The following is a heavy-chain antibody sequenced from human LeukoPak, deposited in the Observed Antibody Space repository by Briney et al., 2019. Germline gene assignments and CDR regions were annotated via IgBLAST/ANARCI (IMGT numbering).Heavy chain of an antibody. D-gene: IGHD2-8*02. CDR1: GASISSSDW. J-gene: IGHJ6*02. Sequence: SETLSLTCVVSGASISSSDWWSWVRQSPGKGPEWIGEIYYTGSRNYNPSLKSRVAMSVDTSKNQFSLELTSVTAADTAEYYCARAVHPQRVPVKDAYGLDVWGQGTTVTVSS. V-gene: IGHV4-4*02. CDR3: ARAVHPQRVPVKDAYGLDV. CDR2: IYYTGSR.